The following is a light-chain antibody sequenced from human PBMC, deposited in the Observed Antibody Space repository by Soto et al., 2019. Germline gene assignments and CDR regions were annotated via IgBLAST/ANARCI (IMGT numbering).Light chain of an antibody. V-gene: IGKV3-20*01. CDR1: QSVSSSY. Sequence: EIVLTQSPGTLSLSPGERATLSCRASQSVSSSYLAWYQQKPGQAPRLLIYGASSRATGIPDRFSCSGSGTDFTLTISRLEPEDFAVYYCQKYGSSLLTFGQGTKVEIK. CDR3: QKYGSSLLT. J-gene: IGKJ1*01. CDR2: GAS.